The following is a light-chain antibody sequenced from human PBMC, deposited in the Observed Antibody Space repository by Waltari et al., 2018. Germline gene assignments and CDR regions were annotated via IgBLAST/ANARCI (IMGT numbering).Light chain of an antibody. Sequence: DIQRTPDPSSLSASVGDQVTITCRASQSITSHLKWYQQQPGKAPKHLIYTASSLQSGVPSRFSGSGSGTHFTLTISSLQPEDFATYFCQQSYTTPYTFGQGTKLEIK. CDR1: QSITSH. J-gene: IGKJ2*01. CDR3: QQSYTTPYT. V-gene: IGKV1-39*01. CDR2: TAS.